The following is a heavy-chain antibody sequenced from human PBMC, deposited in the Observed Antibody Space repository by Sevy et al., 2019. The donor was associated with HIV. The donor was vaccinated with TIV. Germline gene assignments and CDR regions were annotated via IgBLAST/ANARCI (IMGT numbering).Heavy chain of an antibody. CDR3: ARRNDFDI. Sequence: SETLSLTCTVSGGSINSDHWNWIRQPPGKGLEGIGYVYYTGGTNYNPSLKNRVTISLDRTKNQFSLKLTSVTAADTAVYYCARRNDFDIWGQGTMVTVSS. J-gene: IGHJ3*02. CDR2: VYYTGGT. CDR1: GGSINSDH. V-gene: IGHV4-59*08.